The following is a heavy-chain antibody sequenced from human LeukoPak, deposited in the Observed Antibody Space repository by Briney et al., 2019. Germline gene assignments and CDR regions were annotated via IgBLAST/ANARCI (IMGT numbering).Heavy chain of an antibody. V-gene: IGHV3-66*01. Sequence: GGSLRLSCAASGFSFTMYGIHWVRQAPGKGLEWVSIIYSGGSTYYADSVKGRFTISRDNSKNTVYLQMNSLRAEDTAVYYCARDLNLDYWGQGTLVTVSS. CDR3: ARDLNLDY. CDR2: IYSGGST. J-gene: IGHJ4*02. CDR1: GFSFTMYG.